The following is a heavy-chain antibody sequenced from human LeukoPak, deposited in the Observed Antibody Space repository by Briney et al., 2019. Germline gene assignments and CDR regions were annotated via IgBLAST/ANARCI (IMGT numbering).Heavy chain of an antibody. Sequence: GSLRLSCAVSGFTVSSNYMSWVRQAPGKGLEWVSVIYSGGSTYYADSVKGRFTISRDNSKNTLYLQMNSLRAEDTAVYYCARDRYFDWSFDYWGQGTLVTVSS. CDR1: GFTVSSNY. J-gene: IGHJ4*02. CDR2: IYSGGST. V-gene: IGHV3-66*01. CDR3: ARDRYFDWSFDY. D-gene: IGHD3-9*01.